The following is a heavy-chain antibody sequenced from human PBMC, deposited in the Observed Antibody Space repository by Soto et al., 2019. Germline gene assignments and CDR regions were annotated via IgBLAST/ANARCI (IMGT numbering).Heavy chain of an antibody. J-gene: IGHJ6*02. V-gene: IGHV1-69*13. D-gene: IGHD3-3*01. CDR1: GGTFSSYA. CDR2: IIPIFGTA. CDR3: ARERYYVFWSGYSINYYYYYGMDV. Sequence: SVKVSCKASGGTFSSYAISWVRQAPGQGLEWMGGIIPIFGTANYAQKFQGRVTITADESTSTAYMELSSLRSDDTTVYYCARERYYVFWSGYSINYYYYYGMDVWGQGTTVTVSS.